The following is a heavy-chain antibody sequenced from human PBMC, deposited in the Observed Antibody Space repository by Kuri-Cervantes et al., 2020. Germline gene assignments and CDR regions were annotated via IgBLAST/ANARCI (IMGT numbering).Heavy chain of an antibody. CDR3: ARDHYSSYVWGMNWFDP. Sequence: SETLSLTCTVSGGSISSYYWSWIRQPAGKGLEWIGRIYTSGSTNYNPSLKSRVTMSVDTSKNQFSLKLSSVTAADTAVYYCARDHYSSYVWGMNWFDPWGQGTLVTVSS. V-gene: IGHV4-4*07. CDR2: IYTSGST. J-gene: IGHJ5*02. CDR1: GGSISSYY. D-gene: IGHD3-16*01.